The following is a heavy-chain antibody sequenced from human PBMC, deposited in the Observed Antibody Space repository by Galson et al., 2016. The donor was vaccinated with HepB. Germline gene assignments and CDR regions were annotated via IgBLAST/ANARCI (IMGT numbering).Heavy chain of an antibody. D-gene: IGHD2/OR15-2a*01. CDR2: ISHSGRV. V-gene: IGHV4-4*02. CDR1: GASITSSDW. J-gene: IGHJ4*02. Sequence: SETLSLTCAVSGASITSSDWWSWVRQPPGQGLEWIGQISHSGRVNYTPSLASRVTISIDASKNHFSLRLTSVTDADTALYYCARQYWGGPSDYWGQGTLVIVSS. CDR3: ARQYWGGPSDY.